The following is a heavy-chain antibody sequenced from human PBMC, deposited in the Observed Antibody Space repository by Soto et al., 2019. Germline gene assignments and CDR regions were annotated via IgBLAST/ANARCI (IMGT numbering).Heavy chain of an antibody. CDR2: KNPNSGNT. CDR1: GYTFTSYD. Sequence: QVQLVQSGAEVKKPGASVKVSCKASGYTFTSYDINWVRQATGQGHEWMGWKNPNSGNTGYAQKFQGRVNMTRNSGFRKAFIDLSSLRSEEKVVVYCWEDYCSGYGYWGQGTLVTVSS. V-gene: IGHV1-8*01. J-gene: IGHJ4*02. CDR3: WEDYCSGYGY. D-gene: IGHD3-3*01.